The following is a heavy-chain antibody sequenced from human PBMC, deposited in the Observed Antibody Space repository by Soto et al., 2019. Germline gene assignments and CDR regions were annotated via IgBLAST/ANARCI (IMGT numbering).Heavy chain of an antibody. D-gene: IGHD3-10*01. CDR2: IIPIIGTP. Sequence: SVKVSCKASGGTFRNHVLNWVRQAPGQGLEWMGGIIPIIGTPNYAQKFQGRVTITADASTNTVYLEVSSLRSQDTAVYYCARDLEFRDGNISHLDYWGQGTLVTVST. CDR1: GGTFRNHV. V-gene: IGHV1-69*13. CDR3: ARDLEFRDGNISHLDY. J-gene: IGHJ4*02.